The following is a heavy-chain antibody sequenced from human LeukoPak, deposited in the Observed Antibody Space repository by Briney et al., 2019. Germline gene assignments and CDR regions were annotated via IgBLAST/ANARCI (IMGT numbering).Heavy chain of an antibody. CDR3: TTVRFPGAADY. CDR1: GFTFSNAW. J-gene: IGHJ4*02. D-gene: IGHD4-17*01. Sequence: GGSLRLSCAASGFTFSNAWMSWVRQDPGKGLGWVGRIKSKTDGGTTDYAAPVKGRFTISRDDSKNTQYLQMNSLKTEDTAVYYCTTVRFPGAADYWGQGTLVTVSS. CDR2: IKSKTDGGTT. V-gene: IGHV3-15*01.